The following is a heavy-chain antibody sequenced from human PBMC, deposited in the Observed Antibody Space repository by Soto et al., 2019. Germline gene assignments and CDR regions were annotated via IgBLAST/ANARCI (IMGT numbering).Heavy chain of an antibody. J-gene: IGHJ6*02. CDR1: GYTFTSYG. D-gene: IGHD1-26*01. CDR3: ARTVGATTGYYYYGMDV. CDR2: ISAYNGNT. V-gene: IGHV1-18*04. Sequence: ASVKVSCKASGYTFTSYGISWVRQAPGQGLEWMGWISAYNGNTNYAQKFQGRVTITADESTSTAYMELSSLRSEDTAVYYCARTVGATTGYYYYGMDVWGQGTTVTVSS.